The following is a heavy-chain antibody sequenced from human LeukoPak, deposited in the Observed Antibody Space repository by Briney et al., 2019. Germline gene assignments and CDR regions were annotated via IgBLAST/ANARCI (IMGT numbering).Heavy chain of an antibody. CDR3: AKPPPDSSTWLFDY. D-gene: IGHD6-13*01. Sequence: PGGSLRLSCAASGFTFSTYAMSWVRQAPGKGLERVSTISGNGGSTYYADSVKGRFTISRDNSKNTLYLQMNSLRAEDTAVYYCAKPPPDSSTWLFDYWGQGTLVTVSS. V-gene: IGHV3-23*01. J-gene: IGHJ4*02. CDR2: ISGNGGST. CDR1: GFTFSTYA.